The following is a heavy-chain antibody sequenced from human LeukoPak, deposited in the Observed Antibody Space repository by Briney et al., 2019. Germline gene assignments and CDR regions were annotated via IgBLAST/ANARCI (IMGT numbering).Heavy chain of an antibody. CDR3: VREASTSYYDSSGYYRQTETFDV. CDR2: VYYSGST. Sequence: KPSETLSLTCTVSGGSFSSDSYYWHWIRKSPGKGLEWVGFVYYSGSTKYNPSLKSRVTISIDTSKNQVSLNLRSVTAADTAIYFCVREASTSYYDSSGYYRQTETFDVWGQGTMVTVSS. CDR1: GGSFSSDSYY. V-gene: IGHV4-61*01. J-gene: IGHJ3*01. D-gene: IGHD3-22*01.